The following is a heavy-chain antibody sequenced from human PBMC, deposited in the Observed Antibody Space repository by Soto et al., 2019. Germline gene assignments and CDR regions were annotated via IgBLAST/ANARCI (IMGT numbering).Heavy chain of an antibody. CDR3: ARVEAVAGLYNYHGLDG. Sequence: QVQLVQSGAEVKKPGSSVKVSCKVSGGTFSNYAIDWVRLAPGHGLEWMGGIVPIFGTTYYTQKFQGRATIIADDSTTTAYLEMSSLRSEYTAIYYCARVEAVAGLYNYHGLDGWGQGTAVTVSS. CDR1: GGTFSNYA. CDR2: IVPIFGTT. V-gene: IGHV1-69*12. J-gene: IGHJ6*02. D-gene: IGHD6-19*01.